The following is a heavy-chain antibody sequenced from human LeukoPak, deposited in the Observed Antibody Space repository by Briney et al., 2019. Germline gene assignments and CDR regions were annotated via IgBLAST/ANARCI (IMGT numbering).Heavy chain of an antibody. CDR2: ISPNSGGT. J-gene: IGHJ4*02. CDR1: GYTFTGYY. Sequence: GASVKVSCKASGYTFTGYYMHWVRQAPGQGLEWMGRISPNSGGTNYAQKFQGRVTMTRDTSISTAYMELSRLRSDDTAVYYCARESSSWTGANFDYWGQGTLVTVSS. V-gene: IGHV1-2*06. CDR3: ARESSSWTGANFDY. D-gene: IGHD6-13*01.